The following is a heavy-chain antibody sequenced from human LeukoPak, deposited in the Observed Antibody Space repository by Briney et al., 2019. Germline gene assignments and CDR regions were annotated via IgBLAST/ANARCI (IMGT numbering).Heavy chain of an antibody. J-gene: IGHJ3*02. Sequence: PSETLSLTCTISGGSISSNYWSWIRKPPGKGLEGIGYCHYSGNTNYNPSLKSRATISVDMSKNQFSLTLNSVTAADTAVYYCARSASSTSRSAFDIWGQGTRVTASS. CDR2: CHYSGNT. CDR1: GGSISSNY. CDR3: ARSASSTSRSAFDI. V-gene: IGHV4-59*13.